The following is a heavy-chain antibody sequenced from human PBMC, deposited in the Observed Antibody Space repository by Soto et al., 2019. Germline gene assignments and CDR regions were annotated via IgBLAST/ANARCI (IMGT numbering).Heavy chain of an antibody. CDR2: IHATGTRT. CDR3: AFDFWTGYSGH. V-gene: IGHV3-23*05. CDR1: GFTFSDYA. D-gene: IGHD3-3*01. J-gene: IGHJ4*02. Sequence: PGGSLRLSCAATGFTFSDYAMSWVRQAPGKGLEWVSAIHATGTRTYYADSAKGRFTISRDNSKSMLYLQMNSLRVEDTAMYYCAFDFWTGYSGHWGQGTLVTVVS.